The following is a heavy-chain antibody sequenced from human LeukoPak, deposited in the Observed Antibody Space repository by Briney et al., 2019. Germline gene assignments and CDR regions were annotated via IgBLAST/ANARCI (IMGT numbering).Heavy chain of an antibody. V-gene: IGHV4-31*03. CDR2: IYYSGST. D-gene: IGHD3-22*01. J-gene: IGHJ3*02. Sequence: SETLSLTCTVSGGSISSGGYYWSWIRQHPGQGLEWIGYIYYSGSTYYNPSLKSRVTISVDTSKNQFSLKLSSVTAADTAVYYCARGNRIYDSSGYSVHAFDIWGQGTMATVSS. CDR1: GGSISSGGYY. CDR3: ARGNRIYDSSGYSVHAFDI.